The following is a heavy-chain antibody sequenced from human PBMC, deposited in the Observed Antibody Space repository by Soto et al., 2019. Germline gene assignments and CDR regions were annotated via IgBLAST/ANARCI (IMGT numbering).Heavy chain of an antibody. V-gene: IGHV1-18*04. CDR3: ARDANYYDSSGDDAFDI. D-gene: IGHD3-22*01. CDR1: GYTFTSYY. J-gene: IGHJ3*02. CDR2: ISAYNGNT. Sequence: ASVKVSCKASGYTFTSYYMHWVRQAPGQGLEWMGWISAYNGNTNYAQKLQGRVTMTTDTSTSTAYMELRSLRSDDTAVYYCARDANYYDSSGDDAFDIWGQGTMVTVSS.